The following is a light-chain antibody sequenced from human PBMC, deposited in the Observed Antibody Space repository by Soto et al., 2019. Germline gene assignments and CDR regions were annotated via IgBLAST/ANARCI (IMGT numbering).Light chain of an antibody. V-gene: IGKV1-5*01. Sequence: DIQMTXXXXSRSASVGDRVTITCRARQSISSWLAWYQQKPGKAPKLLIYDASSLESGVPSRFSGSGSGTEFTLTISSLQPDDFATYYCQQYNSYSPTFGGGTKVDIK. CDR2: DAS. CDR3: QQYNSYSPT. CDR1: QSISSW. J-gene: IGKJ4*01.